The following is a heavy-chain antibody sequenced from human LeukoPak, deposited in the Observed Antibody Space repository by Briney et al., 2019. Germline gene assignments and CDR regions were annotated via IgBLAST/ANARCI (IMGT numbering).Heavy chain of an antibody. D-gene: IGHD2-15*01. V-gene: IGHV4-4*07. Sequence: SETLSLTCTVSGGSINNYYWSWIRQPAGKGLEWIGRIYTRGSTNYNPSLKSRVTMSVDTSKNQFSLKLSSVTAADAAVYYCARGRYCSADICSGGDAFDIWGQGTMISVSS. CDR1: GGSINNYY. CDR2: IYTRGST. CDR3: ARGRYCSADICSGGDAFDI. J-gene: IGHJ3*02.